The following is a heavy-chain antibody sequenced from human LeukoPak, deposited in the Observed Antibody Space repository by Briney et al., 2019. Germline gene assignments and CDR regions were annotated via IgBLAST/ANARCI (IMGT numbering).Heavy chain of an antibody. D-gene: IGHD6-19*01. CDR2: INPNSGGT. CDR3: ARKGESSGWSFYH. CDR1: GYTFTGYY. V-gene: IGHV1-2*02. J-gene: IGHJ4*02. Sequence: ASVKVSCKASGYTFTGYYMHWVRQAPGQGLEWMGWINPNSGGTNYAQKFQGRVTMTRDTSISTAYMELSRLRSDDTAVYYCARKGESSGWSFYHWGQGTLVTVSS.